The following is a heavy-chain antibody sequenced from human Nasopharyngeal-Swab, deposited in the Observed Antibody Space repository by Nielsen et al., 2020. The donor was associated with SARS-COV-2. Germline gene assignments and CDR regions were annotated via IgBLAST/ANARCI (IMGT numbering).Heavy chain of an antibody. V-gene: IGHV4-38-2*01. J-gene: IGHJ6*03. D-gene: IGHD3-10*01. CDR2: IYHSGST. CDR3: ATYYGSGLYYYMDV. Sequence: SETLSLTFAVSGYSIISGYYWGWIRQPPGKGLEWIGSIYHSGSTYYNPSLKSRVTISVDTSKNQFSLKLSSVTAADTAVYYCATYYGSGLYYYMDVWGKGTTVTVSS. CDR1: GYSIISGYY.